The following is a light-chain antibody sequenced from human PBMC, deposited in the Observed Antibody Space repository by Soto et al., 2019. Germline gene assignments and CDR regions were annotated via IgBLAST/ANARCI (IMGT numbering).Light chain of an antibody. CDR3: QERSNWPPIT. CDR1: RSVSSY. CDR2: DAS. V-gene: IGKV3-11*01. J-gene: IGKJ1*01. Sequence: ETVMTQSPATLSVSPGERSTLSCRSSRSVSSYLAWYQQKPGQAPRLLIYDASNRATGIPARFSGSGSGTDFTLTISSLEPEDFAVYYCQERSNWPPITFGQGTKVDIK.